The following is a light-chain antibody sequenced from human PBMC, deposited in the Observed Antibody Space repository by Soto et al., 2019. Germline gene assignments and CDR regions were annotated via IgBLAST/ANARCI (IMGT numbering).Light chain of an antibody. CDR1: QSISSY. CDR2: AAS. Sequence: DIQMTQSPSSLSASVADRVTITFRASQSISSYLNWYQQKPGKAPKLLIYAASSLQSGVPSRFSGSGSGTDFTHTIRSLQPEDFATYYCQQSYSTLALTFGGGTKVDMK. CDR3: QQSYSTLALT. V-gene: IGKV1-39*01. J-gene: IGKJ4*01.